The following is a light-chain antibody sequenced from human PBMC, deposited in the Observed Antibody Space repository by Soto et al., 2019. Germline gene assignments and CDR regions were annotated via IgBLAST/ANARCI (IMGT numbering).Light chain of an antibody. CDR2: EVS. V-gene: IGLV2-14*01. CDR1: SSDVGGYNS. CDR3: SSYTSISTYV. J-gene: IGLJ1*01. Sequence: QSALTQPASVSGSPGQSITISCTGTSSDVGGYNSVSWYQQHPGKAPKLMIYEVSNRPSGVSNRFSGSKSGNTASLTISGLQAEDEADYYCSSYTSISTYVFGTGTKLT.